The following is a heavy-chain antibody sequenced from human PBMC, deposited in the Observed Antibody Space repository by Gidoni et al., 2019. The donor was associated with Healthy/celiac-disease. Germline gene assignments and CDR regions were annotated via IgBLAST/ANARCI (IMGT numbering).Heavy chain of an antibody. CDR3: AKDKGWELLGGAFDI. J-gene: IGHJ3*02. CDR1: GFTFSSYA. D-gene: IGHD1-26*01. Sequence: EVQLLESGGGLVQPGGSRRLSCAASGFTFSSYAMSWVRQATGKGLEWVSAISGSGGSTYYADSVKGRFTISRDNSKNTLYLQMNSLRAEDTAVYYCAKDKGWELLGGAFDIWGQGTMVTVSS. V-gene: IGHV3-23*01. CDR2: ISGSGGST.